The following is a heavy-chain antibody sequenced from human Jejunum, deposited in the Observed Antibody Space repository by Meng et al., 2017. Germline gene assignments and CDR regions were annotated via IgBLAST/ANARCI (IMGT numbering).Heavy chain of an antibody. CDR3: AKLTRLAGTSYFDY. CDR2: LSGSASGS. V-gene: IGHV3-23*01. CDR1: GFTFSDHA. Sequence: GGSLRLSCAASGFTFSDHAMSWVRQAPGKGLEWVSALSGSASGSYYADSVEGRFTISRDNSKNTLYLQMNSLRAKDTAVYYCAKLTRLAGTSYFDYWGQGTLVTVSS. D-gene: IGHD1-7*01. J-gene: IGHJ4*02.